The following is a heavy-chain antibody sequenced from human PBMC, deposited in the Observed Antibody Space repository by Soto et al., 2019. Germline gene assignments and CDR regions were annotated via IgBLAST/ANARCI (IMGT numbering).Heavy chain of an antibody. D-gene: IGHD6-13*01. CDR3: ASTYRTSWHWFDP. V-gene: IGHV2-26*04. CDR2: IFSNYEK. CDR1: GFSLSNAGLG. Sequence: QVTVKESGPVLVKPTETLTLTGTVSGFSLSNAGLGVSCIRHPPGKALEWLAHIFSNYEKSYSTSLKSRLTISKDTSKRQVVLTMTNIDPADTATYYCASTYRTSWHWFDPWGQGTLVTVSS. J-gene: IGHJ5*02.